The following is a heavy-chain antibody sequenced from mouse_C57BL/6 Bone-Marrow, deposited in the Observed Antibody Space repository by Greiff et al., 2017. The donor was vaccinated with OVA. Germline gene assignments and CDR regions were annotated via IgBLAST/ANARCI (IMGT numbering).Heavy chain of an antibody. CDR1: GYSFTGYY. J-gene: IGHJ2*01. Sequence: EVKLMESGPELVKPGASVKISCKASGYSFTGYYMNWVKQSPEKSLEWIGEINPSTGGTTYNQKFKAKATLTVDKSSSTAYMQLKSLTSEDSAVYYCARYGYDFSYWGQGTTLTVSS. V-gene: IGHV1-42*01. D-gene: IGHD2-2*01. CDR3: ARYGYDFSY. CDR2: INPSTGGT.